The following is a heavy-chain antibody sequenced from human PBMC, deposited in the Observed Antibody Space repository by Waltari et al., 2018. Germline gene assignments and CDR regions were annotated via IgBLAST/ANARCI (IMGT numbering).Heavy chain of an antibody. CDR1: GFTFSSHW. CDR2: ISSDGSAT. V-gene: IGHV3-74*01. J-gene: IGHJ4*02. CDR3: ARGISTSW. Sequence: EVQLVESGGGLVQPGGSLRPPCAASGFTFSSHWMHWVRQGPGKGLVWVSRISSDGSATNYADSVKGRFTISRDNAKNTLYLQMNSLRVDDSAVYYCARGISTSWWGQGTLVTVSS.